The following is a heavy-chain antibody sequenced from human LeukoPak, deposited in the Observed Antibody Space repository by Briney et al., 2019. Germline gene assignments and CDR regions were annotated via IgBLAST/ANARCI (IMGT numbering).Heavy chain of an antibody. CDR1: GFTFSSYW. V-gene: IGHV3-7*01. Sequence: PGGSLRLSCAASGFTFSSYWMSWVRQAPGEGLEWVANIKQDGSEKYYVDSVKGRFTISRDNAKNSLYLQMNSLRAEDTAVYYCARNSGGWYGFDVFDIWGQGTMVTVSS. J-gene: IGHJ3*02. CDR3: ARNSGGWYGFDVFDI. D-gene: IGHD6-19*01. CDR2: IKQDGSEK.